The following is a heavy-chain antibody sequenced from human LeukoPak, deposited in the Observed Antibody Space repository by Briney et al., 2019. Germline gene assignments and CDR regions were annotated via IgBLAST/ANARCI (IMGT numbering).Heavy chain of an antibody. CDR2: IKSKTDGGTT. V-gene: IGHV3-15*01. J-gene: IGHJ4*02. CDR3: TTRRHSSGWYRGNFDY. D-gene: IGHD6-19*01. Sequence: PGGSLRLSCAASGFTFNKYAMSWVRQAPGKGLEWVGRIKSKTDGGTTDYAAPVKGRFTISRDDSKNTLYLQMNSLKTEDTAVYYCTTRRHSSGWYRGNFDYWGQGTLVTVSS. CDR1: GFTFNKYA.